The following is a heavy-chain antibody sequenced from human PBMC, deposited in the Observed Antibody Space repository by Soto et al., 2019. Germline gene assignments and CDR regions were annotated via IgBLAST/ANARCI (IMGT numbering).Heavy chain of an antibody. CDR2: IYYRGTT. CDR3: ARLGCSGGSCPLEH. D-gene: IGHD2-15*01. J-gene: IGHJ1*01. CDR1: GGSISDYY. Sequence: QVQLQESGPGLVKPSETLSLTCIVSGGSISDYYWSWIRQPPGKGLEWIGYIYYRGTTYYSPSLMSRVTISVDTSKNKFSLKLISVTAADTAVYYCARLGCSGGSCPLEHWGQGALVTVSS. V-gene: IGHV4-59*01.